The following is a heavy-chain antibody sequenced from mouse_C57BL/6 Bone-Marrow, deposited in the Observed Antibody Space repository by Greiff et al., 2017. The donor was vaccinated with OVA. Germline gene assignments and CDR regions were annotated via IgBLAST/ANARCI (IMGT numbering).Heavy chain of an antibody. CDR1: GYAFTNYL. CDR3: ARSNYYGKRDFDY. V-gene: IGHV1-54*01. J-gene: IGHJ2*01. D-gene: IGHD1-1*01. Sequence: LQLQQSGAELVRPGTSVKVSCKASGYAFTNYLIEWVKQRPGQGLEWIGVINPGSGGTNYNEKFKGKATLTADKSSSTAYMQLSSLTSEDSAVYFCARSNYYGKRDFDYWGQGTTLTVSS. CDR2: INPGSGGT.